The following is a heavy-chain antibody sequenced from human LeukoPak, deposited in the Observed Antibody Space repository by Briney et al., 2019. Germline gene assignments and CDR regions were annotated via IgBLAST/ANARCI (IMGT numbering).Heavy chain of an antibody. D-gene: IGHD6-13*01. CDR3: AKYYPRQQLVRSPY. J-gene: IGHJ4*02. CDR1: GFTFSSYG. V-gene: IGHV3-23*01. Sequence: GGSLRLSCAASGFTFSSYGMSWVRQAPGRGLEWVSAISGSGGSTYYADSVKGRFTISRDNSKNTLYLQMNSLRAEDTAVYYCAKYYPRQQLVRSPYWGQGTLVTVSS. CDR2: ISGSGGST.